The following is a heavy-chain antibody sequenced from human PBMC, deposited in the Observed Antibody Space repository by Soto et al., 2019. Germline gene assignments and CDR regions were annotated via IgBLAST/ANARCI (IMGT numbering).Heavy chain of an antibody. CDR2: ISAYNGNT. Sequence: QVQLVQSGAEVKKPGASVKVSCKASGYTFTSYGISWVRQAPGQGLEWMGWISAYNGNTNYAQKLQGRVTMTTDTSTSTAYMELRSLRSDVTAVYYCARDGIVRGGQYYYGMDVWGQGTTVTVSS. J-gene: IGHJ6*02. CDR1: GYTFTSYG. D-gene: IGHD3-10*01. V-gene: IGHV1-18*04. CDR3: ARDGIVRGGQYYYGMDV.